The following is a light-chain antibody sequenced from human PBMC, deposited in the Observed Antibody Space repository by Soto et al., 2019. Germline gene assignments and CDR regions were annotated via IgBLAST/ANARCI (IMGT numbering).Light chain of an antibody. V-gene: IGKV1-17*01. CDR1: QGIRND. J-gene: IGKJ1*01. Sequence: DIQMTQASSSLSASVGDRVTITCRASQGIRNDLGWSQQKPGKAPKRLIYAASSLQSVPPSRCSGSGSWTEFTLPIRSRHTEDFATYYCLQHNSYARSFRQGTRVDI. CDR3: LQHNSYARS. CDR2: AAS.